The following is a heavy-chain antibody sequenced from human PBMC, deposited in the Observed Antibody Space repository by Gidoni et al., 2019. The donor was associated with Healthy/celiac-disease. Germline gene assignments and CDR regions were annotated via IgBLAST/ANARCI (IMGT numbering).Heavy chain of an antibody. CDR1: GFSLSTSGVG. CDR2: IYWNDNK. V-gene: IGHV2-5*01. J-gene: IGHJ4*02. D-gene: IGHD2-2*01. CDR3: AHRHQIRYFDY. Sequence: QITLKESGPTLVKPTQTLTLTCTFSGFSLSTSGVGVGWIRQPPGKALEWLALIYWNDNKRYSPSLKSRLTITKDTSKNQVVLTMTNMDPVDTATYYCAHRHQIRYFDYWGQGTLVTVSS.